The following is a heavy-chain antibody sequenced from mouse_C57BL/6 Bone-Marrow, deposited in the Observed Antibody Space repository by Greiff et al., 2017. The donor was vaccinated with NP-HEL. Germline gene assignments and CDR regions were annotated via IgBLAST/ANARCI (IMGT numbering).Heavy chain of an antibody. CDR3: ARTTVPDWYFDV. D-gene: IGHD1-1*01. CDR1: GYTFTDYY. J-gene: IGHJ1*03. V-gene: IGHV1-19*01. CDR2: INPYNGGT. Sequence: VQLQQSGPVLVKPGASVKMSCKASGYTFTDYYMNWVKQSHGKSLEWIGVINPYNGGTSYNQQFKGKATLTVDKSSSTAYMELNSLTSEDSAVYYCARTTVPDWYFDVWGTGITVTVSS.